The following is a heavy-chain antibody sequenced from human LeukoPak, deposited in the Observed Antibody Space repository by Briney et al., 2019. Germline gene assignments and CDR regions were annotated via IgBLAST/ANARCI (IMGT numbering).Heavy chain of an antibody. CDR2: IYYSGST. V-gene: IGHV4-59*08. J-gene: IGHJ4*02. CDR1: GGSISSYY. CDR3: ARGLRNWEYYFDY. D-gene: IGHD7-27*01. Sequence: ASETLSLTCTVSGGSISSYYWSWIRQPPGKGLEWIGYIYYSGSTNYNPSLKSRVTISVDTSKNQFSLKLSSVTAADTAVYYCARGLRNWEYYFDYWGQGTLVTVSS.